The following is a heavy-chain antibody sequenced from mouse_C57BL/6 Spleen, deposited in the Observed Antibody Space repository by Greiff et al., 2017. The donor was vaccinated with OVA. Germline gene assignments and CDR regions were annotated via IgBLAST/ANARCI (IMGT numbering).Heavy chain of an antibody. CDR2: IYPGDGDT. CDR3: ARERHSYYSAMDY. J-gene: IGHJ4*01. D-gene: IGHD2-12*01. V-gene: IGHV1-80*01. CDR1: GYAFSSYW. Sequence: QVQLQQSGAELVKPGASVKISCKASGYAFSSYWMNWVKQRPGQGLEWIGQIYPGDGDTNYNGKFKGKATLTADKSSSTAYMQLRSLTSEDSAVYICARERHSYYSAMDYWGQGTSVTVSS.